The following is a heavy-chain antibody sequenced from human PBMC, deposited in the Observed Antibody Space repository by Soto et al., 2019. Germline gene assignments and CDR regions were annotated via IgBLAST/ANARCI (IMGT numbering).Heavy chain of an antibody. CDR2: INPKFGDT. CDR3: ARNMDYYYGRGSGNGHGV. D-gene: IGHD3-10*02. J-gene: IGHJ6*02. V-gene: IGHV1-2*02. CDR1: GYTFTAYH. Sequence: QVRLVQSGAEVKEPGDSVRVSCEASGYTFTAYHIHWVRQAPGQGLEWMGWINPKFGDTGYAQDFQDRVSMTSEMSISTVYMELSRLTSDDTAIYYCARNMDYYYGRGSGNGHGVWGQGTTVTVFS.